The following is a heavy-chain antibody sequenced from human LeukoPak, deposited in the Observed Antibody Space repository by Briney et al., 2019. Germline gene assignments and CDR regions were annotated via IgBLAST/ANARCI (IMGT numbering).Heavy chain of an antibody. J-gene: IGHJ4*02. CDR3: ARGGDPYYFDY. Sequence: PSETLSLTCTVSGGSISSGGYYWSWIRQHPGKGLEWIGYIYYSGSTYYNPSLKSRVTISVDTSKNQFSLKLSSVTAADTAVYYCARGGDPYYFDYWGQGTLVTVSS. V-gene: IGHV4-31*03. CDR1: GGSISSGGYY. CDR2: IYYSGST.